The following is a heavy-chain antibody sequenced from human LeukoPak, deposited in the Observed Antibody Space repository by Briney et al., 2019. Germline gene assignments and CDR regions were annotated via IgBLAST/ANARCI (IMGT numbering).Heavy chain of an antibody. CDR3: ARGSGWHDY. V-gene: IGHV4-34*01. D-gene: IGHD6-19*01. Sequence: SETLSLTCAVYGGSFSGYYWSWIRQPPGKGLEWIGEINHSGSTNYNPSLKSRVTISVDTSKNQFSLKLSSVTAADTAVYYCARGSGWHDYWGRGTLVTVSS. J-gene: IGHJ4*02. CDR1: GGSFSGYY. CDR2: INHSGST.